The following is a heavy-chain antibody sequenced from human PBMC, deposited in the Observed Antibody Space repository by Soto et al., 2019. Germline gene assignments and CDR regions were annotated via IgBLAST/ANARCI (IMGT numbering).Heavy chain of an antibody. CDR3: ARSICYCNGGSSSYFYY. J-gene: IGHJ4*02. CDR1: GGTFSSYT. D-gene: IGHD2-15*01. CDR2: IIPILGIA. Sequence: SVKVSCKASGGTFSSYTISWVRQAPGQGLEWMGRIIPILGIANYAQKFQGRVTITADKSTSTAYMELSSLRSEDTAVYYCARSICYCNGGSSSYFYYRAQRTLVPGSS. V-gene: IGHV1-69*02.